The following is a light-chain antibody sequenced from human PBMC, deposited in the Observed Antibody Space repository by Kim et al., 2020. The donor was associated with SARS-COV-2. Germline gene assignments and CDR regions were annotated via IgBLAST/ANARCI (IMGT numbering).Light chain of an antibody. V-gene: IGLV3-9*01. Sequence: SYELTQPLSVSVALGQTARLTCGGNNIQTLNVHWYRQKPGQAPVLVMYKDSKRPSGIPERFSGSNSGNTATLTISRAQADDEADYFCQVWDSGTWVLGGGTQRTV. J-gene: IGLJ3*02. CDR1: NIQTLN. CDR3: QVWDSGTWV. CDR2: KDS.